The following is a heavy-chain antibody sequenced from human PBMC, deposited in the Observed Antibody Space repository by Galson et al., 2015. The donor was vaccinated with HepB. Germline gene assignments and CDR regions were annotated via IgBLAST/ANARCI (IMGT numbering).Heavy chain of an antibody. CDR1: GGSISSYY. CDR2: IYTSGSI. CDR3: ARDIRAENIYGYYFDY. D-gene: IGHD2/OR15-2a*01. Sequence: ETLSLTCTVSGGSISSYYWSWIRQPAGKGLEWIGRIYTSGSINYNPSLRSRITMSVDRSKNQFSLKVSSVTAADTAVYYCARDIRAENIYGYYFDYWGQGTLVTVSS. V-gene: IGHV4-4*07. J-gene: IGHJ4*02.